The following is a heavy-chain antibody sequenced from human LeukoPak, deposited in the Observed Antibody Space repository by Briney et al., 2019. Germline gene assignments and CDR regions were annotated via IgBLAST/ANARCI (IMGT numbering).Heavy chain of an antibody. D-gene: IGHD3-10*01. CDR1: GGSISSYY. Sequence: SETLSLTCTVSGGSISSYYWSWIRQPAGKGLEWIGRIYTSGSTNYNPSLKSRVTMSVDTSRNQFSLKLSSVTAADTAVYYCARGYPPYYGSGSRPGYYYYMDVWGKGTTVTVSS. CDR2: IYTSGST. J-gene: IGHJ6*03. CDR3: ARGYPPYYGSGSRPGYYYYMDV. V-gene: IGHV4-4*07.